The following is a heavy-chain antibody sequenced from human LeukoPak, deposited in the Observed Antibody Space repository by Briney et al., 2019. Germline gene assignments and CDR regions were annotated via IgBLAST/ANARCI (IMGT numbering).Heavy chain of an antibody. V-gene: IGHV3-15*01. D-gene: IGHD1-7*01. CDR2: IKSKTDGSTT. Sequence: TGGSLRLSCAASGFTFSNAWMSWVRQTPGKGLEWVGRIKSKTDGSTTDYAAPVKGRFTISRDDSKNTLYIQMNSLKTDDTAVYYCTREDFWNYVVWGQGTLVTVSS. CDR3: TREDFWNYVV. CDR1: GFTFSNAW. J-gene: IGHJ4*02.